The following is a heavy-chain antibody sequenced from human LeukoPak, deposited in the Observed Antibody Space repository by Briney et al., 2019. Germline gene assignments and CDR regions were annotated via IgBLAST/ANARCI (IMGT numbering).Heavy chain of an antibody. D-gene: IGHD5-24*01. Sequence: GGSRRFSCAASGFTFTNYAMAWVGQAPGKGLEWVSTVSSDGSGTYYVDSVQGRFTVSRVNSRSIMFLQMNSLRGDDTAVYYCATSEMATRKGHHYWGQGALVTVSS. V-gene: IGHV3-23*01. CDR1: GFTFTNYA. J-gene: IGHJ4*02. CDR3: ATSEMATRKGHHY. CDR2: VSSDGSGT.